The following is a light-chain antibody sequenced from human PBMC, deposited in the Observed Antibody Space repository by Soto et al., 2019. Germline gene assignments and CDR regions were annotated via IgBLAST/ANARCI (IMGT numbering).Light chain of an antibody. CDR1: SSDVGGYNY. J-gene: IGLJ1*01. Sequence: ALTQPRSVSGSPGQSVTISCTGTSSDVGGYNYVSWYQQHPGKAPKLMIYDVSKRPSGVPDRFSGSKSGNTASLTISGLQAEDEADYYCCSYAGSYTFPYVFGTGTKVTVL. CDR3: CSYAGSYTFPYV. V-gene: IGLV2-11*01. CDR2: DVS.